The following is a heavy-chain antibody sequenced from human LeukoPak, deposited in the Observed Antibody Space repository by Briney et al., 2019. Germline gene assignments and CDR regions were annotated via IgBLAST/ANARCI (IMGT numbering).Heavy chain of an antibody. J-gene: IGHJ4*02. CDR2: IYTSGST. D-gene: IGHD6-6*01. CDR3: ARETLHSAVAARPRYFDY. CDR1: GGSISSYY. Sequence: SETLSLTCTVSGGSISSYYWSWIRQPAGKGLEWIGRIYTSGSTNYNPSLKSRDTMSVDTSKNQFSLKLSSVTAADTAVYYCARETLHSAVAARPRYFDYWGQGTLVTVSS. V-gene: IGHV4-4*07.